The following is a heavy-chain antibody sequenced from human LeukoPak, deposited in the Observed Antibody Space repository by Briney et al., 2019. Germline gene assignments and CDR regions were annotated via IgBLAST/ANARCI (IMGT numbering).Heavy chain of an antibody. V-gene: IGHV1-69*04. CDR1: GYTFTSYG. J-gene: IGHJ4*02. CDR3: ARGGDTAMVKDDY. Sequence: ASVKVSCKASGYTFTSYGISWVRQAPGQGLEWMGRIIPILGIANYAQKFQGRVTITADKSTSTAYMELSSLRSEDTAVYYCARGGDTAMVKDDYWGQGTLVTVSS. CDR2: IIPILGIA. D-gene: IGHD5-18*01.